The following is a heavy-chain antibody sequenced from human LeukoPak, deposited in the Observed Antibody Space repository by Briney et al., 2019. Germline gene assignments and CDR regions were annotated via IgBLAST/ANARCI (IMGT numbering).Heavy chain of an antibody. CDR1: GFDFSNYA. Sequence: GGSLRLSCAASGFDFSNYAMAWVRPAPGKGLALMSAIGGSDSGTFYRDSVKGRFTISRDNSNNRLYLEMNSLRAEDTAVYYCVKQWSLAAAGTFDFWGQGTLVTVSS. CDR3: VKQWSLAAAGTFDF. D-gene: IGHD6-13*01. V-gene: IGHV3-23*01. J-gene: IGHJ4*02. CDR2: IGGSDSGT.